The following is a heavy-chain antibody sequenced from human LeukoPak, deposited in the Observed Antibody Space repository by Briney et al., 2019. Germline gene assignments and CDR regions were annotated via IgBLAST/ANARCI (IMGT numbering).Heavy chain of an antibody. J-gene: IGHJ4*02. D-gene: IGHD3-10*01. CDR1: GFTVSSNS. V-gene: IGHV3-66*01. CDR2: IYSGGGT. Sequence: GGSLRLSCAASGFTVSSNSMSWVRQAPGKGLEWVSVIYSGGGTYYADSVKGRFTISRDNSKNTLYLQVNSLRVEDTAVYYCAKPFSFGITRQYYLDDWGQGTLVTVSS. CDR3: AKPFSFGITRQYYLDD.